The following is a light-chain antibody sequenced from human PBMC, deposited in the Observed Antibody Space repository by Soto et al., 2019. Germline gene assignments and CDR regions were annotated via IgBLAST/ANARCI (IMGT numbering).Light chain of an antibody. J-gene: IGLJ1*01. Sequence: QSVLTQPPSASGTPGQRVTISCSGSSSKIGSNTVNWYEQLPGTAPKLLIYSNNQRPSGVPDRFSGSKSGTSASLAISGLQSEDEADYYCAAWDDSLHGCVFATGTKSPS. V-gene: IGLV1-44*01. CDR1: SSKIGSNT. CDR3: AAWDDSLHGCV. CDR2: SNN.